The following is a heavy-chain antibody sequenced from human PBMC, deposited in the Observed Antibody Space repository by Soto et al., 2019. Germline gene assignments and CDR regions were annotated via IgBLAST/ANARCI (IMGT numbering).Heavy chain of an antibody. CDR2: IYYDGSGS. CDR3: VRDDCSGGTCYGGY. Sequence: QVQLVESGGGVVQPGGSLRLSCEGPGFTLRDYGFHGVRQVPGKGLEWVAVIYYDGSGSDYEDSVRGRFIFSRDISTNTLYLQMNSLRAEDTAVYYCVRDDCSGGTCYGGYWGQGTLVTVSS. CDR1: GFTLRDYG. V-gene: IGHV3-33*01. J-gene: IGHJ4*02. D-gene: IGHD2-15*01.